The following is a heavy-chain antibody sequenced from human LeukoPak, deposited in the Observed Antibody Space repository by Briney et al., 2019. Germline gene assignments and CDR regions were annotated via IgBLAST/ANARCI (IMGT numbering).Heavy chain of an antibody. D-gene: IGHD1-1*01. CDR2: ISGSGGST. V-gene: IGHV3-23*01. J-gene: IGHJ4*02. CDR1: GFTFSTYA. Sequence: GGSLRLSCAASGFTFSTYAMSWVRQAPGKGLEWVSAISGSGGSTYYADSVKGRFTISRDNSKNTLYLQMNSLRAEDTAVYYCARHETGPYFDYWGQGTLVTVSS. CDR3: ARHETGPYFDY.